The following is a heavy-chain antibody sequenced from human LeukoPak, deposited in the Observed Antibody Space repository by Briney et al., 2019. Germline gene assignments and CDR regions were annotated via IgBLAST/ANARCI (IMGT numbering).Heavy chain of an antibody. J-gene: IGHJ6*03. CDR3: ASHISGAAAAGTYYYYMDV. V-gene: IGHV5-51*01. CDR1: GYSFTSYW. D-gene: IGHD6-13*01. Sequence: GESLKISCKGSGYSFTSYWIGWVRQMPGKGLEWMGIIYPGDSDTRYSPSFQGQVTISADKSISTAYLQWSSLKASDTAMYYCASHISGAAAAGTYYYYMDVWGKGTTVTVSS. CDR2: IYPGDSDT.